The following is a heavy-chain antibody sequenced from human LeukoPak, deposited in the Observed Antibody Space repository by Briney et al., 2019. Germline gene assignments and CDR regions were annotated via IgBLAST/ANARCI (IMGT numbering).Heavy chain of an antibody. CDR3: ASMGGKYYFDY. D-gene: IGHD1-26*01. CDR1: GFTFSSYA. J-gene: IGHJ4*02. Sequence: GGSLRLSCAASGFTFSSYAMSWVRQAPGKGLEWVSSISSSSSYIYYADSVKGRFTISRDNAKNSLYLQMNSLRAEDTAVYYCASMGGKYYFDYWGQGTLVTVSS. V-gene: IGHV3-21*01. CDR2: ISSSSSYI.